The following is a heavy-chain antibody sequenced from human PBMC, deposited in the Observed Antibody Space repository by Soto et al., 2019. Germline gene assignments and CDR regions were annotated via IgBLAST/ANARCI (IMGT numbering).Heavy chain of an antibody. CDR2: ISAYNGDT. CDR1: GYTFTNYG. J-gene: IGHJ6*03. V-gene: IGHV1-18*01. D-gene: IGHD3-3*01. CDR3: AREVRYDFWSGYYDNYYYYYMDV. Sequence: ASVKVSCKASGYTFTNYGITWVRQAPGQGLEWMGWISAYNGDTHYAQKFQGRVTMTRNTSISTAYMELSSLRSEDTAVYYCAREVRYDFWSGYYDNYYYYYMDVWGKGTTVTVSS.